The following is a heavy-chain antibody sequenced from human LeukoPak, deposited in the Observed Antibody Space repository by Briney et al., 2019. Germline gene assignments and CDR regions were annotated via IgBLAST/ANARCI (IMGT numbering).Heavy chain of an antibody. CDR1: GFIFSNNW. D-gene: IGHD2-2*01. Sequence: GGSLRLSCAASGFIFSNNWMSWVRQAPGKGLEWVGLIKSKSEGGTTDYAAPVKGRFTISRDDSKNTLYLQMNSLKTEDTAVYYCARDLRVGYCSSTSCPGAFDIWGQGTMVTVSS. CDR2: IKSKSEGGTT. CDR3: ARDLRVGYCSSTSCPGAFDI. V-gene: IGHV3-15*01. J-gene: IGHJ3*02.